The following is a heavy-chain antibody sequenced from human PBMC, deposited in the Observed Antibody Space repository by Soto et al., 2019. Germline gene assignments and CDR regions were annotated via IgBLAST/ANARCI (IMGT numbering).Heavy chain of an antibody. CDR1: GGSISSSSYY. D-gene: IGHD3-22*01. Sequence: QLQLQESGPGLVKPSETLSLTCTVSGGSISSSSYYWGWMRQPPGKGLEWIGSIYYSGSTYYNPPLKSRVTISVDTAKHQFSLKLSSVAAADTAVYYCARVHSYYDGSGYVRFDPWGQGTLVTVCS. V-gene: IGHV4-39*01. J-gene: IGHJ5*02. CDR2: IYYSGST. CDR3: ARVHSYYDGSGYVRFDP.